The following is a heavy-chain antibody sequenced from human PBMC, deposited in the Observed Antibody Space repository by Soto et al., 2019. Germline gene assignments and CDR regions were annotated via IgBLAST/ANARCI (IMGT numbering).Heavy chain of an antibody. Sequence: GGSLRLSCAASGFTFSSYGMHWVRQAPGKGLEWVAVIWYDGSNKYYADSVKGRFTISRDNSKNTLYLQMNSLRAEDTAVYYCARDRSDFWSGNNYYYYYGMDVWGQGTTVTVSS. CDR1: GFTFSSYG. CDR2: IWYDGSNK. J-gene: IGHJ6*02. D-gene: IGHD3-3*01. CDR3: ARDRSDFWSGNNYYYYYGMDV. V-gene: IGHV3-33*01.